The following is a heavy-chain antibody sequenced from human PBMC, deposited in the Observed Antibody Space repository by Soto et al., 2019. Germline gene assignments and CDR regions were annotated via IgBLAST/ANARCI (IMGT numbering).Heavy chain of an antibody. Sequence: QITLNESGPTLVNPTQTLTLTCTFSGFSLGTYGVGVGWIRQPPGKALEWLALIYWDDDKRYSPSLKSRLTISKDTAKRQVFLTLNNMDPVDTATYYCAHRGGGIVDWYFDLWGRGTPVIVSS. J-gene: IGHJ2*01. CDR1: GFSLGTYGVG. V-gene: IGHV2-5*02. CDR3: AHRGGGIVDWYFDL. D-gene: IGHD1-26*01. CDR2: IYWDDDK.